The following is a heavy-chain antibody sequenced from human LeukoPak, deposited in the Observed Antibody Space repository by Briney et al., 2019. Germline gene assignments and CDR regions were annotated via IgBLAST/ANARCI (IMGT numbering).Heavy chain of an antibody. J-gene: IGHJ3*02. CDR2: IYYIGST. CDR3: ARDYAFDI. Sequence: PSETLSLTCTVSGDSISSYYWSWIRQPPGKGLEWVGYIYYIGSTNYNPSLKSRVAISIDTSKNQFSLKLSSVTAADTAVYYCARDYAFDIWGQGTMVTVSS. CDR1: GDSISSYY. V-gene: IGHV4-59*01.